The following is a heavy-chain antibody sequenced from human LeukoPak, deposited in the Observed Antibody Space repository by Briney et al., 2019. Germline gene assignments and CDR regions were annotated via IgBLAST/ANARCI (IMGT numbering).Heavy chain of an antibody. CDR2: INTNTGNP. Sequence: ASVKVSCKASGYTFTSYAMNWVRQAPGQGLEWMGWINTNTGNPTYAQGFTGRFVFSLDTSVSTAYLQISSLKAEDTAVYYCAREVTYYDFWSGYYNYYYYMDVWGKGTTVTVSS. J-gene: IGHJ6*03. CDR1: GYTFTSYA. D-gene: IGHD3-3*01. CDR3: AREVTYYDFWSGYYNYYYYMDV. V-gene: IGHV7-4-1*02.